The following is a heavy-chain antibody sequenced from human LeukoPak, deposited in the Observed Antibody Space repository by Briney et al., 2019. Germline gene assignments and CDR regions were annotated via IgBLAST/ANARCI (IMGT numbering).Heavy chain of an antibody. CDR2: INHSGST. V-gene: IGHV4-34*01. J-gene: IGHJ4*02. D-gene: IGHD3-3*01. CDR1: GVSFSGYY. Sequence: PSETLSLTCSVYGVSFSGYYWGWIRQPPGKGLEWIGEINHSGSTNYNPSLKSRATTTVDTSKNQFSLKLSSVTAADTAVYYCARGEPTNYDFWSGYPGKYYFDYWGQGTLVTVSS. CDR3: ARGEPTNYDFWSGYPGKYYFDY.